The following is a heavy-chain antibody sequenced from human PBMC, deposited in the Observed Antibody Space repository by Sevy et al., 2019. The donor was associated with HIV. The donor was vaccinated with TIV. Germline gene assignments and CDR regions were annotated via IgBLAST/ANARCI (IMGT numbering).Heavy chain of an antibody. D-gene: IGHD6-6*01. CDR1: GFTFDDYA. CDR3: AKDMGGIAARTYFDY. Sequence: GGSLRLSCAASGFTFDDYAMHWVRQAPGKGLEWVSGISWNSGSIGYADSVKGRFTISRDNAKNSLYLQMNSLRAEDTGLYYCAKDMGGIAARTYFDYWGQGTLVTVSS. J-gene: IGHJ4*02. CDR2: ISWNSGSI. V-gene: IGHV3-9*01.